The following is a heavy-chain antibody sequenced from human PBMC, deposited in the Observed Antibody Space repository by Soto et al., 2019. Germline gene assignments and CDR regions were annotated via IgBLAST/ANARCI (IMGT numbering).Heavy chain of an antibody. Sequence: GGSLRLSCAASGFTFSSYAMHWVRQAPGKGLEWVAVISYDGSNKYYADSVKGRFTISRDNSKNTLYLQMNSLRAEDTAVYYCVQTGSSSWPKRYYFDYWGQGTLVTVSS. CDR3: VQTGSSSWPKRYYFDY. J-gene: IGHJ4*02. CDR2: ISYDGSNK. D-gene: IGHD6-13*01. CDR1: GFTFSSYA. V-gene: IGHV3-30-3*01.